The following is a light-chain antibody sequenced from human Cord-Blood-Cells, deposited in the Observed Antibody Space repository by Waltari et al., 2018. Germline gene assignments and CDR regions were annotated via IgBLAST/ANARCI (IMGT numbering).Light chain of an antibody. J-gene: IGLJ2*01. V-gene: IGLV2-11*01. CDR1: SSDVGGYNY. CDR3: CSYAGSYTYVV. CDR2: DVS. Sequence: QSALTQPRSVSGSPGQSVTISCTGTSSDVGGYNYVSWYQQHPGKAPKLMIYDVSNRTSGVSSRCSGSKSGNTASLTISVLQGEDEADYSCCSYAGSYTYVVFGGWTKLTVL.